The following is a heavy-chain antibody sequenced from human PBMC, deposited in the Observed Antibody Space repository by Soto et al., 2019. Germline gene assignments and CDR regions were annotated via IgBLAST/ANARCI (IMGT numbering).Heavy chain of an antibody. J-gene: IGHJ4*02. V-gene: IGHV3-23*01. CDR3: ARGGEATINPIFDY. D-gene: IGHD5-12*01. Sequence: EVQVLESGGGLVQPGGSLRLSCAASGFTFSTYAMNWVRQAPGKGLEWVSGISGSGGSTYYADSVKGRFTISRDNSKNTLYLQMNSLRAEDTAVYYCARGGEATINPIFDYWGQGTLVTVSS. CDR1: GFTFSTYA. CDR2: ISGSGGST.